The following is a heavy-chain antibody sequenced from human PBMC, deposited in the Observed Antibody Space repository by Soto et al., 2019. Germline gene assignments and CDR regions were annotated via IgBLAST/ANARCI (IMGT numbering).Heavy chain of an antibody. Sequence: QVQLVQSGAEVKKPGASVKVSCKASGYTFTSYGITWVRQAPGQGLEWMGWISAYNGNTNYAQKLQGRVTMTTDTSTSTAYMELRSLRSDDTAVYYCAREASDSSSSGPTGGMDVWGQGTTVTVSS. CDR2: ISAYNGNT. V-gene: IGHV1-18*01. J-gene: IGHJ6*02. CDR1: GYTFTSYG. CDR3: AREASDSSSSGPTGGMDV. D-gene: IGHD6-13*01.